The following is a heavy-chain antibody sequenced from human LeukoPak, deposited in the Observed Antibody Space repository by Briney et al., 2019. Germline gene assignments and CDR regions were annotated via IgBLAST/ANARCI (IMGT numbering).Heavy chain of an antibody. V-gene: IGHV1-2*02. CDR2: INPNNGGT. J-gene: IGHJ3*01. D-gene: IGHD6-6*01. CDR1: GYTFINHD. Sequence: GASVKVSCKGYGYTFINHDIDWVRQAPGQGLEWMGWINPNNGGTNYAQKFQGRVTMTRDTSISTAYMELSRLRSDDTAVYYCARETEYISSGAFDVWGQGTMVSVSS. CDR3: ARETEYISSGAFDV.